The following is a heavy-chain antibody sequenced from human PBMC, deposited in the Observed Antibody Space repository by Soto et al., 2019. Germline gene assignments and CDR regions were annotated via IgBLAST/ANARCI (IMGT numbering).Heavy chain of an antibody. CDR1: GYTFTSYG. D-gene: IGHD1-26*01. J-gene: IGHJ4*02. Sequence: ASVKVSCKASGYTFTSYGISWVRQAPGQGLEWMGWISAYNGNTNYAQKLQGRVTMTTDTSTSTAYMELRSLRSDDTAVYYCARDRRGVGAVGFDYWGQGTLVTVSS. CDR3: ARDRRGVGAVGFDY. CDR2: ISAYNGNT. V-gene: IGHV1-18*01.